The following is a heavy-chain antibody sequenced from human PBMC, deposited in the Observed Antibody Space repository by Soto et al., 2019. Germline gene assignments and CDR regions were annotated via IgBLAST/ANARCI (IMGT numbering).Heavy chain of an antibody. V-gene: IGHV1-69*13. Sequence: ASVKVSFKSSGGTFTSYAISWVRQAPGQGLECMGWIIPIFGTANYAQKFQGRVTITADESTSTAYMELSSLRSEDTAVYYCARDRKESGRITIFGVVIPQWYYYYGMDVWGQGTTVTVSS. CDR2: IIPIFGTA. J-gene: IGHJ6*02. D-gene: IGHD3-3*01. CDR3: ARDRKESGRITIFGVVIPQWYYYYGMDV. CDR1: GGTFTSYA.